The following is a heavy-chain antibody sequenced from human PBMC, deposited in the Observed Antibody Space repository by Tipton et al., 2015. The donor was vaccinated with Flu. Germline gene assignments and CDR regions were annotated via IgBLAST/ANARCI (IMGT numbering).Heavy chain of an antibody. V-gene: IGHV4-38-2*01. CDR2: VSRTGST. J-gene: IGHJ6*02. CDR3: ARGIRLLNSNYIYNYGMDL. D-gene: IGHD5-18*01. Sequence: TLSLTCAVSGDSISSDYYWGWIRQFPGKGLEWIGTVSRTGSTIYNPSLMSRVTISIDTSKNQFSLKLSSVTAADAAVYYCARGIRLLNSNYIYNYGMDLWGQGTTVTVSS. CDR1: GDSISSDYY.